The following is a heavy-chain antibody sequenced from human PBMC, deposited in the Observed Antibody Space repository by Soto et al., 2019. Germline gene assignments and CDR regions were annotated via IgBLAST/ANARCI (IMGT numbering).Heavy chain of an antibody. CDR1: GGSFSGYY. D-gene: IGHD3-10*01. J-gene: IGHJ5*02. CDR2: IYYSGST. Sequence: SETLSLTCAVYGGSFSGYYWSWIRQHPGKGLEWIGYIYYSGSTDYNPSLKSRVTISVDTSKNQFSLKMSSVTAADTAVYYCERDLVGHYYGSGSYLIWSDPGGQGTLVTVCS. V-gene: IGHV4-31*11. CDR3: ERDLVGHYYGSGSYLIWSDP.